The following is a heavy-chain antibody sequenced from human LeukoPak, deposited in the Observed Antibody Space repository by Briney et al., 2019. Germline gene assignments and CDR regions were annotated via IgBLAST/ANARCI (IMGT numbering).Heavy chain of an antibody. CDR3: ARADWSMLDY. Sequence: GASVKVSCKATGYTFIVYHMHWVRQAPGQGLEWMGRINPNSGDTNFAQKFQGRVTMTRDTSISTVYMELSRLTSDDTAVYYCARADWSMLDYWGQGTLVTVSS. V-gene: IGHV1-2*06. CDR1: GYTFIVYH. CDR2: INPNSGDT. J-gene: IGHJ4*02. D-gene: IGHD1-1*01.